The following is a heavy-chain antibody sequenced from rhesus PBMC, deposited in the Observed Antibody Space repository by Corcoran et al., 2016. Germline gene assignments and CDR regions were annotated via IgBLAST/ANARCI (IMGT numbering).Heavy chain of an antibody. D-gene: IGHD6S26*01. V-gene: IGHV4-169*02. CDR1: GGSISSSY. CDR3: ASDRPYSSGWSFDY. CDR2: IYGSGSST. Sequence: QLQLQESGPGLVKPSETLSVTCAVSGGSISSSYWSWIRQAPGKGLEWIGYIYGSGSSTNYNPSLKSRVTLSVDTSKNQLSLKLSSVTAADTAVYYCASDRPYSSGWSFDYWGQGVLVTVSS. J-gene: IGHJ4*01.